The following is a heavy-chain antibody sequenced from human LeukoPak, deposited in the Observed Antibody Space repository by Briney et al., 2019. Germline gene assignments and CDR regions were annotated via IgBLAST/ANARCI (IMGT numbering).Heavy chain of an antibody. Sequence: SVTVSCTASGGTFSSYTISWVRQAPGQGLEWMGRIIPILGIANYAQKFQGRVTITADKSTSTAYMELSSLRSEDTAVYYCAGDYGTYYFDYWGQGTLVTVSS. CDR3: AGDYGTYYFDY. V-gene: IGHV1-69*02. CDR2: IIPILGIA. CDR1: GGTFSSYT. J-gene: IGHJ4*02. D-gene: IGHD4-17*01.